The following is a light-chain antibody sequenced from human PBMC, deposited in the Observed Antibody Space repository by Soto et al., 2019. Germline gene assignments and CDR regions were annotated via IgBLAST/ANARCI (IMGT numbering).Light chain of an antibody. V-gene: IGLV1-40*01. CDR3: QSYDSSLSGSV. J-gene: IGLJ2*01. CDR2: GNN. Sequence: QAVVTQPPSVSGALGQRVTISCTGSSSNIGAGYDVHWYQQFPGTAPKLLISGNNNRPSGVPDRFSGSKSGTSASLAITGLQAEDEADYYCQSYDSSLSGSVFGGGTKVTVL. CDR1: SSNIGAGYD.